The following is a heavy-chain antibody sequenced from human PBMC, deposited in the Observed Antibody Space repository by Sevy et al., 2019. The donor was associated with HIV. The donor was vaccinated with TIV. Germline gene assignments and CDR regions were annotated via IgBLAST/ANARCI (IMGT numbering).Heavy chain of an antibody. CDR2: IYYNGHI. CDR3: AVENAGGRGYS. Sequence: SETLSLTCTVSGGSITSLYWNWIRQPPGKGLEWSANIYYNGHINYNPSLKSRVTLLLDTSKNQFSLRLSCVTAADTAMYYCAVENAGGRGYSWGQGTLVTVSS. V-gene: IGHV4-59*08. D-gene: IGHD3-10*01. CDR1: GGSITSLY. J-gene: IGHJ4*02.